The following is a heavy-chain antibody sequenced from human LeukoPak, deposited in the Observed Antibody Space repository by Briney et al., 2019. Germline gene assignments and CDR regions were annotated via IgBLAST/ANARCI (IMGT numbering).Heavy chain of an antibody. CDR2: ISGSGGGT. V-gene: IGHV3-23*01. Sequence: GGSLRLSCAASGFTFSSYGMSWVRQAPGKGLEWVSAISGSGGGTYYADSVRGRFTISRDNAKNSLYLQMNSLRAEDTAVYYCARAGFTFSDYFGSFFDYWGQGTLVAVSS. J-gene: IGHJ4*02. D-gene: IGHD3-10*01. CDR1: GFTFSSYG. CDR3: ARAGFTFSDYFGSFFDY.